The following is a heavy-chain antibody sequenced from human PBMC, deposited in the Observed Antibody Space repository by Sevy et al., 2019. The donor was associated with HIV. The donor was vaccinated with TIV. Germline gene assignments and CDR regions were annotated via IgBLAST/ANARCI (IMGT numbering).Heavy chain of an antibody. J-gene: IGHJ4*02. CDR2: ISGSGGST. CDR3: AKGADYDILTGPLGY. V-gene: IGHV3-23*01. CDR1: GFTFSSYA. D-gene: IGHD3-9*01. Sequence: GGSLRLSCAASGFTFSSYAMSWVRQAPGKGLEWVSAISGSGGSTYYADSVKGRFTISRDNSKNTRYLKMNSLRAEDTAVYYCAKGADYDILTGPLGYWGQGTLVTVSS.